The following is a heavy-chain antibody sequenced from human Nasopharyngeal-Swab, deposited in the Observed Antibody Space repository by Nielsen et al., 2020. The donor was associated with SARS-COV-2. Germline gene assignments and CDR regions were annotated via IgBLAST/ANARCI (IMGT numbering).Heavy chain of an antibody. CDR1: GFSLSTSGVG. D-gene: IGHD1-26*01. V-gene: IGHV2-5*02. CDR3: AHRAPSTWEGDWFDT. CDR2: IYLDDDM. J-gene: IGHJ5*02. Sequence: SGPTLVTPTQTLTLTCTFSGFSLSTSGVGVGWIRQPPGKALEWLALIYLDDDMRYSPSLETRLTITKDTSKNQVVLTMTNVDPIDTGTYYCAHRAPSTWEGDWFDTWGQGTLVTVSS.